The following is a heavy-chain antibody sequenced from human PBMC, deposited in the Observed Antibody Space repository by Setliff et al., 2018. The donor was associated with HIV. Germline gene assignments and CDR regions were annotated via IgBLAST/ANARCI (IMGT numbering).Heavy chain of an antibody. D-gene: IGHD6-19*01. Sequence: PGGSLRLSCAASGFTFSYYGMHWVRQAPGKGLEWVAFIRYDDTYKYYADSVKGRFTISRDNSKNTLYLQMNSLRAEDTAVYYCPKNLYRSPWSPLDYWGQGTLVTVSS. CDR3: PKNLYRSPWSPLDY. CDR1: GFTFSYYG. J-gene: IGHJ4*02. V-gene: IGHV3-30*02. CDR2: IRYDDTYK.